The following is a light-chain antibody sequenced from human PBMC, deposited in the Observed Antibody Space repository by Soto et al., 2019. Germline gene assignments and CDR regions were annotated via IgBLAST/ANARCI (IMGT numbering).Light chain of an antibody. J-gene: IGKJ5*01. CDR2: AAS. V-gene: IGKV1-39*01. CDR1: QSISSY. CDR3: QQSYSTPTIT. Sequence: IHVTQAPSCLCHSVGDRVTLTFRASQSISSYLNWYQQKPGKAPKLLIYAASSLQSGVPSRFSGSGSGTDFTLTISSLQPEDFATYYCQQSYSTPTITFGQGTRLEIK.